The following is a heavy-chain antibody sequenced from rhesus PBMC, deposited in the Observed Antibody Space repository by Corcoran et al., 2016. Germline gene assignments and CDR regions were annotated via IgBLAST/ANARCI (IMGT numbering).Heavy chain of an antibody. Sequence: EVQLVESGGGLVQPGGSLRLSCAASGFTFSSYGMSWVRQAPGTGLEWVSYIMYGGGRTYYADAVKGRCTIARDNSKNTLSLQMNSLRAEDTAVYYCAKDSRVAAAGTGGGFDYWGQGVLVTVSS. CDR3: AKDSRVAAAGTGGGFDY. CDR2: IMYGGGRT. CDR1: GFTFSSYG. V-gene: IGHV3S5*01. D-gene: IGHD6-25*01. J-gene: IGHJ4*01.